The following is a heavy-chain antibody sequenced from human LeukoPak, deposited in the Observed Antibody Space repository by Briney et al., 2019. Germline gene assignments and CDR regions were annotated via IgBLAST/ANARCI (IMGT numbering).Heavy chain of an antibody. D-gene: IGHD2-2*01. CDR1: GFTVSSNY. CDR3: ARERVVVPAAFFDY. V-gene: IGHV3-66*02. CDR2: IYSGGST. J-gene: IGHJ4*02. Sequence: GGSLRLSCAASGFTVSSNYMSWVRRAPGKGLEWVSVIYSGGSTYYADSVKGRFTISRDNSKNTLYLQMNSLRAEDTAVYYCARERVVVPAAFFDYWGQGTLVTVSS.